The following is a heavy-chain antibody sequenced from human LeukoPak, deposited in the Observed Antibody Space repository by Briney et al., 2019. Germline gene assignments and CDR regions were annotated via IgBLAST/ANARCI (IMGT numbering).Heavy chain of an antibody. CDR1: GGTFSCYA. CDR3: ASAWLGDTYYFDY. V-gene: IGHV1-69*04. D-gene: IGHD5-12*01. Sequence: SVRVSCKASGGTFSCYAISWVRQAPGQGLEWMGRIIPILGIANYAQKFQGRVTITADKSTSTAYMELSSLRSEDTAVYYCASAWLGDTYYFDYWGQGTLVTVSS. J-gene: IGHJ4*02. CDR2: IIPILGIA.